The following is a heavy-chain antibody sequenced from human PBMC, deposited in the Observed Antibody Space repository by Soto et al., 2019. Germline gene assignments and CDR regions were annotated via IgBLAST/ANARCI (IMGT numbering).Heavy chain of an antibody. D-gene: IGHD5-12*01. Sequence: SETLSLTCTVSGGSISSYYWSWIRQPPGKGQEWIGYIYYSGSTNYNPSLKSRVTISVDTSKNQFSLKLSSVTAADTAVYYCARDQTPYVYSGYSNAFDIWGQGTMVTVSS. CDR1: GGSISSYY. J-gene: IGHJ3*02. V-gene: IGHV4-59*01. CDR3: ARDQTPYVYSGYSNAFDI. CDR2: IYYSGST.